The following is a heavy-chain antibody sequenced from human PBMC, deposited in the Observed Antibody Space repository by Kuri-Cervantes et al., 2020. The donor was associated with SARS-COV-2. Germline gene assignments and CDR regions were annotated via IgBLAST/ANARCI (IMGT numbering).Heavy chain of an antibody. V-gene: IGHV3-74*01. Sequence: GGSLRLSCAASGFTFSSYWMHWVRQAPGKGLVWVSRINSDGSSTSYADSVKGRFTISSDNAKNTLYLQMNSLRAEDTAVYYCARDGYWTNWYFDLWGRGTLVTVSS. CDR1: GFTFSSYW. CDR3: ARDGYWTNWYFDL. J-gene: IGHJ2*01. CDR2: INSDGSST. D-gene: IGHD2-2*03.